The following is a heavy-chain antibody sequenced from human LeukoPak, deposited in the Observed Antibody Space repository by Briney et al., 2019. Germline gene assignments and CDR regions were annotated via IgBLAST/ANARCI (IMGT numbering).Heavy chain of an antibody. D-gene: IGHD3/OR15-3a*01. CDR1: GFTFSSYS. V-gene: IGHV3-21*01. J-gene: IGHJ4*02. Sequence: GGSLRLSCAASGFTFSSYSMNWVRQAPGKGLEWVSSISSSSSYIYYADSVKGRFTISRDNAKNSLYLQMNSLRAEDTAVYYCARDSRLDAPNFDYWGQGTLVTVSS. CDR3: ARDSRLDAPNFDY. CDR2: ISSSSSYI.